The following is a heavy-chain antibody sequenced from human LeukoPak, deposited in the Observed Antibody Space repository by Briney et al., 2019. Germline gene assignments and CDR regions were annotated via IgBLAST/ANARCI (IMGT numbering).Heavy chain of an antibody. V-gene: IGHV3-21*01. D-gene: IGHD2/OR15-2a*01. Sequence: GGALRHSCAACGFTFSRNRMSSGREAPGEGLEWVSSISSTSSYIYYADSVRGRFTISRDNAKKSLYLQMNSLRAEDTAVYYCARDPSMPDYWGQGTLVTVSS. CDR1: GFTFSRNR. CDR2: ISSTSSYI. CDR3: ARDPSMPDY. J-gene: IGHJ4*02.